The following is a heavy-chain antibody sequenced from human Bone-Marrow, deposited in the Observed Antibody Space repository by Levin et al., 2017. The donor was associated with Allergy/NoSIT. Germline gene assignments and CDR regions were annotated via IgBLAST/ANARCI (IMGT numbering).Heavy chain of an antibody. Sequence: GGSLRLSCAVSGFTFSNYHMNWVRQAPGKGLEWVSSISSSSSFIYYADSVKGRFTISRDNAENPLYLQMKSLRAEDTAVYYCARVPTSHCSGGTCYTDYWGQGILVTVSS. J-gene: IGHJ4*02. V-gene: IGHV3-21*01. CDR2: ISSSSSFI. CDR3: ARVPTSHCSGGTCYTDY. D-gene: IGHD2-15*01. CDR1: GFTFSNYH.